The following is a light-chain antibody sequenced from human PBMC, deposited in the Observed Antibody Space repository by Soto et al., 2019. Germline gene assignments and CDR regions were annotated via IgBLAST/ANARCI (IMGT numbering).Light chain of an antibody. CDR1: SSDVGGYNY. CDR2: EVS. J-gene: IGLJ1*01. Sequence: QSALTQPASVSGSPGQSITISCTGTSSDVGGYNYVSWYQQHPGKAPKLMIYEVSNRPSGVSNRFSGSKSGNMASLTISGRQAEYEADYYCSSYTSSSIDYVFGTGTKLTVL. CDR3: SSYTSSSIDYV. V-gene: IGLV2-14*01.